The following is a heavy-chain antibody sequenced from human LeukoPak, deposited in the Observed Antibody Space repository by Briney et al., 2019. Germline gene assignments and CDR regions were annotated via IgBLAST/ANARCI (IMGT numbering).Heavy chain of an antibody. Sequence: PSETLSPTCAVSCGALTNFYWGWVRPPPGKGLEWIGEINHSGSTNNNPSLKSRITISVDTSKNQFSLKLRSVTAADSAVYYCARGLYTGYPTDWGQGTLVTVSS. D-gene: IGHD5-12*01. V-gene: IGHV4-34*01. CDR1: CGALTNFY. J-gene: IGHJ4*02. CDR2: INHSGST. CDR3: ARGLYTGYPTD.